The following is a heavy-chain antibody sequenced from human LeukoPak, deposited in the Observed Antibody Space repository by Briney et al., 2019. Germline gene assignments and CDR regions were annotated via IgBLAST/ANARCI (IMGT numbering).Heavy chain of an antibody. CDR2: MYYSGNA. V-gene: IGHV4-39*01. J-gene: IGHJ4*02. Sequence: SETLSLTCTVSGGSIYSTYYWGWIRQPPGKGLEWIGSMYYSGNAYYNPSLKSRVTISVDTSNNQFSLKLSSVTVADTAVYYCARLVMRLRAFDYWGQGTLVTVSS. D-gene: IGHD6-13*01. CDR3: ARLVMRLRAFDY. CDR1: GGSIYSTYY.